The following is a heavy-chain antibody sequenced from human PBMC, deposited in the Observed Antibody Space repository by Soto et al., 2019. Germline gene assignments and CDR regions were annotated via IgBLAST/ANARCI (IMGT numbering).Heavy chain of an antibody. CDR1: GGAFRSYA. Sequence: ASVNVSCKASGGAFRSYAISWVRQAPGQGLEWMGGIIPIFGTANSAQKFQGRVTITEDESTSTAYMELSSLRSEDTDVYYCARVCLSAFDIWGQGTMVTVSS. V-gene: IGHV1-69*13. CDR2: IIPIFGTA. J-gene: IGHJ3*02. CDR3: ARVCLSAFDI.